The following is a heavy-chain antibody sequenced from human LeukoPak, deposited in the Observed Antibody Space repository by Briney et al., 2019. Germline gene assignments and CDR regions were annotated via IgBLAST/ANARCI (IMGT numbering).Heavy chain of an antibody. V-gene: IGHV4-59*01. Sequence: SETLSLTCTASGGSISSYYWSWIRQPPGKGLEWIGYIYYSGSTNYNPSLKSRVTISVDTSKNQFSLKLSSVTAADTAVYYCARILREMATIGSYGMDVWGQGTTVTVSS. D-gene: IGHD5-24*01. CDR1: GGSISSYY. CDR2: IYYSGST. CDR3: ARILREMATIGSYGMDV. J-gene: IGHJ6*02.